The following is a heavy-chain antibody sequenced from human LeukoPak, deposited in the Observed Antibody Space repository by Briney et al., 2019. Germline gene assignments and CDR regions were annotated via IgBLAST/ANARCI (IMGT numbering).Heavy chain of an antibody. CDR3: ARGGGFWSGYYPHDY. CDR1: GGSISSYD. D-gene: IGHD3-3*01. Sequence: SETLSVSYTVSGGSISSYDWCCIRQPPGKGLGWIWSIYYSGSTNCKPSLKSRVTISVDTYKNQFSLKLSSVTAADTAVYYCARGGGFWSGYYPHDYWGQGTLVTVSS. CDR2: IYYSGST. J-gene: IGHJ4*02. V-gene: IGHV4-59*01.